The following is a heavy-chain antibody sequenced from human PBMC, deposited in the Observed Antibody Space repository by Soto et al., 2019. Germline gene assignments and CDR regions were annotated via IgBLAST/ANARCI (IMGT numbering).Heavy chain of an antibody. J-gene: IGHJ6*02. V-gene: IGHV4-4*02. Sequence: QVQLQESGPGLVKPSGTLSLTCAVSGVSISSSNWWSWVRQPPGKGLEWIGEIYHSGITNYNPSLNSRVTISVDKPKNQFSMKLSAVTAADTAVYYCARVVGGYYYGMDVWGQGTRVTVSS. CDR2: IYHSGIT. D-gene: IGHD2-2*01. CDR3: ARVVGGYYYGMDV. CDR1: GVSISSSNW.